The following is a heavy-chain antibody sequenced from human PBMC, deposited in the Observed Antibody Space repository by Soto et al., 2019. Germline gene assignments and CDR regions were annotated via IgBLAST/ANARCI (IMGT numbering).Heavy chain of an antibody. V-gene: IGHV3-66*01. CDR1: GLTVSNSY. CDR3: ARDTTVTTPTYFAS. CDR2: IYSGGTT. J-gene: IGHJ4*02. D-gene: IGHD4-17*01. Sequence: EVQLVESGGGLVQPGGSLRLSCAASGLTVSNSYMNWVRQAPGKGLEWVSIIYSGGTTYYADSVKGRFTISRDNSKNILYLQMHSLRADDTAVYYCARDTTVTTPTYFASWGQGTLVIVSS.